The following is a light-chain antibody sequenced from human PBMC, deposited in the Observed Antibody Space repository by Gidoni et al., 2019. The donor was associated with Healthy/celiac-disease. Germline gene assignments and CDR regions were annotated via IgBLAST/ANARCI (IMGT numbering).Light chain of an antibody. CDR3: QAWDSSTAWV. Sequence: SYELTQPPSVSVSPGQTASITCSGDKMWDKYAGWYQQKPGQSPVLVIYQDSKRPSGNPERFSGSNSGNTATLTISGTQAMDEADYYCQAWDSSTAWVFGGGTKLTVL. CDR1: KMWDKY. V-gene: IGLV3-1*01. J-gene: IGLJ2*01. CDR2: QDS.